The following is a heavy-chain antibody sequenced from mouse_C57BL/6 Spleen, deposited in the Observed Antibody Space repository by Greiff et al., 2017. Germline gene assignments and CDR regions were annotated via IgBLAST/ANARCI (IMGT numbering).Heavy chain of an antibody. CDR1: GFNIKDYY. J-gene: IGHJ1*03. Sequence: VQLQQSGAELVRPGASVKLSCTASGFNIKDYYMHWVKQRPEQGLEWIGRIDPEDGDTDYAPKFQGKATMTADTSSNTAYLQLSSLTSEDTAVYYCTTPDSYGGSDWYFEDWGTGATVTVSS. D-gene: IGHD1-1*01. V-gene: IGHV14-1*01. CDR3: TTPDSYGGSDWYFED. CDR2: IDPEDGDT.